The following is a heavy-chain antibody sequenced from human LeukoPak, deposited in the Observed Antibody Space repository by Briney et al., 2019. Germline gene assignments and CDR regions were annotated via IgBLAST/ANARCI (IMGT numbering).Heavy chain of an antibody. V-gene: IGHV3-23*01. Sequence: GGSLRHSCAASGFTSNTYGMSWVRQAPGKGLEWVSGISGSSGNTYYADSVKGRFTISRDTSKNTLYLQMSSLRAEDTAVYYCAKDPRRILGSFEIWGQGTMVTVSS. CDR2: ISGSSGNT. CDR1: GFTSNTYG. J-gene: IGHJ3*02. CDR3: AKDPRRILGSFEI. D-gene: IGHD2/OR15-2a*01.